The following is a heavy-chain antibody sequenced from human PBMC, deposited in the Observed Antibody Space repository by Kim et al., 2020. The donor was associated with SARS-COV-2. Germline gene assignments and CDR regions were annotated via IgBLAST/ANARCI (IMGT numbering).Heavy chain of an antibody. D-gene: IGHD3-10*01. V-gene: IGHV3-30*03. J-gene: IGHJ4*02. CDR3: ARDGQWFGGLLISYFDY. CDR1: GFTFSFYG. Sequence: GGSLRLSCAASGFTFSFYGMHWVRQAPGKGLEWMALISYDGSKKYYADSVKGRFTISRDNSQNTLYLQMNSLRAEDTAVYYCARDGQWFGGLLISYFDYWGKGTL. CDR2: ISYDGSKK.